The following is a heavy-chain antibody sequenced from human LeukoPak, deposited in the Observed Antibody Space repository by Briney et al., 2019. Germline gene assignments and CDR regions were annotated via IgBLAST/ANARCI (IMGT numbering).Heavy chain of an antibody. CDR2: INHSGST. CDR3: ARDNFGFDY. V-gene: IGHV4-34*01. CDR1: GGSFSGYY. Sequence: PSETLSLTCAVYGGSFSGYYWSWIRQPPGKGLEWIGEINHSGSTNYNPSFKSRVTISVDTSKNQFSLKLSSVTAADTAVYYCARDNFGFDYWGQGTLVTVSS. D-gene: IGHD1-20*01. J-gene: IGHJ4*02.